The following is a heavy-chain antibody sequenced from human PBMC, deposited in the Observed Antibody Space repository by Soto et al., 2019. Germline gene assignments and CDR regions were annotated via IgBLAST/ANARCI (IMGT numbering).Heavy chain of an antibody. CDR1: GDSISSADYY. D-gene: IGHD1-1*01. Sequence: SETLSLTCTVSGDSISSADYYWSWIRQNPGKGREWIGHIIYSGTTYYNPSLKSRLTISVDTSKNHFSLRLTSVTAADTAVYYCARDLWVEPERYYYCMDVWGQGTTVTVSS. CDR3: ARDLWVEPERYYYCMDV. V-gene: IGHV4-30-4*01. J-gene: IGHJ6*02. CDR2: IIYSGTT.